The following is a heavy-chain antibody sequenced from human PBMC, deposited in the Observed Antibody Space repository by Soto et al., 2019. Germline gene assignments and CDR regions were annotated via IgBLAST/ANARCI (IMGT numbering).Heavy chain of an antibody. Sequence: SETLSLTCAVHGGSFRGYYWSWIRQPPGKGLEWIGEINHSGSTNYNPSLKSRVTISVDTSKNQFSLKLSSVTAADTAVYYCARRGSSSWYDYYYGMDVWGQGTTVT. J-gene: IGHJ6*02. V-gene: IGHV4-34*01. CDR2: INHSGST. CDR3: ARRGSSSWYDYYYGMDV. CDR1: GGSFRGYY. D-gene: IGHD6-13*01.